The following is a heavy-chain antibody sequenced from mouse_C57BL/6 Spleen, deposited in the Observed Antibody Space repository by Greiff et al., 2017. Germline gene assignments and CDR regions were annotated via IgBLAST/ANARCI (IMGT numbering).Heavy chain of an antibody. Sequence: QVQLQQPGAELVRPGTSVKLSCKASGYTFTSYWMHWVKQRPGQGLEWIGVIDPSDSYTNYNQKFKGKATLTVDTSSSTAYMQLSSLTSEDSAVYYCAIDYYGSSSYFDYWGQGTTLTVSS. CDR1: GYTFTSYW. CDR3: AIDYYGSSSYFDY. D-gene: IGHD1-1*01. J-gene: IGHJ2*01. V-gene: IGHV1-59*01. CDR2: IDPSDSYT.